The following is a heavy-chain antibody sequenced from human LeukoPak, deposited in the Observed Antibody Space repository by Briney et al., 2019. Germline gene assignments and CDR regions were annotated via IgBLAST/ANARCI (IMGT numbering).Heavy chain of an antibody. CDR1: GFPFTHHG. Sequence: ASVKVSCKASGFPFTHHGITWVRQAPGQGLEWMGWISGYNGDTNYAQKFQGRVTLTTDTSTSTAYMVLRSLRSDDTAVYYCARDPTNTSGRYAYFDYWGQGTLVTVSS. V-gene: IGHV1-18*01. CDR3: ARDPTNTSGRYAYFDY. J-gene: IGHJ4*02. CDR2: ISGYNGDT. D-gene: IGHD6-19*01.